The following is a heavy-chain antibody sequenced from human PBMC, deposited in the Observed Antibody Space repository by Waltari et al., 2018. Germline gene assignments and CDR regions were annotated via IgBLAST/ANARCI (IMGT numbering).Heavy chain of an antibody. CDR2: ISGSGSTV. Sequence: QVQLVDSGGGLVKPGGSLGLSCAASVFSFSDYYMGWIRQAPGKGLEWISYISGSGSTVYYADPVKGRFSISRDNGKNSLYLQMNSLRAEDTAVYYCTRPPGDRRRDYWGQGTLVTVSS. V-gene: IGHV3-11*01. J-gene: IGHJ4*02. CDR1: VFSFSDYY. D-gene: IGHD3-10*01. CDR3: TRPPGDRRRDY.